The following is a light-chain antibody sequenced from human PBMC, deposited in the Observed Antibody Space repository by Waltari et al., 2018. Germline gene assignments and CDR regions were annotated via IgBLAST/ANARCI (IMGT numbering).Light chain of an antibody. CDR1: QSVSSIS. CDR2: GTS. J-gene: IGKJ4*01. V-gene: IGKV3-20*01. CDR3: QHYDGSAVT. Sequence: DIVLTQSPGTLSLSPGERATLPCRASQSVSSISFTWYQQRPGQAPRLLIYGTSSRATDIPDRVSGSGSGTDFTLTISRLEPEDFAVYFCQHYDGSAVTFGGGTKVEIK.